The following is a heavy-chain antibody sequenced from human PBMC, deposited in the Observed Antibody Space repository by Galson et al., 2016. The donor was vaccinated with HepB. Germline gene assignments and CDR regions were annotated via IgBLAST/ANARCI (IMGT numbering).Heavy chain of an antibody. V-gene: IGHV3-23*01. CDR3: AKRRGVADDAFDV. J-gene: IGHJ3*01. CDR2: ITDSGGAK. Sequence: SLRLSCAASGFTFSDYATSWVRQAPGKGLEWVTAITDSGGAKYYADSVKGRSTISRDNSKNTLFFQLNSLRAEDTAIYYCAKRRGVADDAFDVWGQGTLVIVSS. D-gene: IGHD1-26*01. CDR1: GFTFSDYA.